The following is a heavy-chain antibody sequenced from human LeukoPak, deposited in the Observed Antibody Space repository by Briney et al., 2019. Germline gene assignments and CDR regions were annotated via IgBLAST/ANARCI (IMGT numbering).Heavy chain of an antibody. CDR1: GGSFSGYY. CDR3: ARAGYSYGFNWFDP. Sequence: PSETLSLTRAVYGGSFSGYYWSWIRQPPGKGLEWIGEINHSGSTNYNPSLKSRVTISVDTSKNQFSLKLSSVTAADTAVYYCARAGYSYGFNWFDPWGQGTLVTVSS. CDR2: INHSGST. D-gene: IGHD5-18*01. V-gene: IGHV4-34*01. J-gene: IGHJ5*02.